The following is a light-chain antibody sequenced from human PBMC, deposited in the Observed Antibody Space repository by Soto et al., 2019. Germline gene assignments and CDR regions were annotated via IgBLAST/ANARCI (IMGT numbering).Light chain of an antibody. CDR2: GAS. Sequence: VLTHSPGPLSLSPGERATLSCRAIQSVSSSYLAWYQQKPGQAPRLLIYGASTRATGIPARFSGSGSGTEFTLTISSLQSEDFAVYYCQQYNDWPPWTFGQGTKV. V-gene: IGKV3-15*01. CDR1: QSVSSSY. CDR3: QQYNDWPPWT. J-gene: IGKJ1*01.